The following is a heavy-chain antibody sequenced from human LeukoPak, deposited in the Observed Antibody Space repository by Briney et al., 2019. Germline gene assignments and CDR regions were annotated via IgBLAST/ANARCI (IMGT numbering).Heavy chain of an antibody. CDR3: ARVLTRIVGATEGGFHNWFDP. J-gene: IGHJ5*02. D-gene: IGHD1-26*01. CDR2: ISAYNGNT. CDR1: GYTFTSYG. V-gene: IGHV1-18*01. Sequence: ASVKVSCKASGYTFTSYGISWVRQARGQGLEWMGWISAYNGNTNYAQKLQGRVTMTTDTSTSTAYMELRSLRSDDTAVYYCARVLTRIVGATEGGFHNWFDPWGQGTLVTVSS.